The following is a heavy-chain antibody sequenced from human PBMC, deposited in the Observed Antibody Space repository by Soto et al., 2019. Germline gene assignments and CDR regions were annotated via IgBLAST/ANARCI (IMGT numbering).Heavy chain of an antibody. CDR2: IHHSGDT. J-gene: IGHJ4*02. Sequence: QVQLQESGPGLVTPSGTLSVTCAVSSGSISSSYWWSWVRQPPGERLEWIGEIHHSGDTNYNPSLESRVTISVDKSEHQFSLRLSSVTAADTAVYYCARIDYGSGSDYNFDYWGQGTLVTVSS. CDR3: ARIDYGSGSDYNFDY. CDR1: SGSISSSYW. V-gene: IGHV4-4*02. D-gene: IGHD3-10*01.